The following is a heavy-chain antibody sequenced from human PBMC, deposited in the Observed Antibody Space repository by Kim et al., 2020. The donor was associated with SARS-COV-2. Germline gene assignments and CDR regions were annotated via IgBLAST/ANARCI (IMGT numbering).Heavy chain of an antibody. CDR3: AKDLRYCSSTSCYEDY. J-gene: IGHJ4*02. V-gene: IGHV3-30*18. Sequence: GGSLRLSCAASGFTFSSYGMHWVRQAPGKGLEWVAVISYDGSNKYYADSVKGRFTISRDNSKNTLYLQMNSLRAEDTAVYYCAKDLRYCSSTSCYEDYWGQGTLATVSS. CDR1: GFTFSSYG. D-gene: IGHD2-2*01. CDR2: ISYDGSNK.